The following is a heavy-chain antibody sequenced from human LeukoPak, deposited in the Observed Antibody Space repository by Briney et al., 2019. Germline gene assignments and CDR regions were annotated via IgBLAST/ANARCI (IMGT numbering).Heavy chain of an antibody. CDR1: GGSFSGYY. CDR2: IKHSGST. D-gene: IGHD3-22*01. V-gene: IGHV4-34*01. Sequence: PSETLSLTCAVYGGSFSGYYWSWIRQPPGKGLEWIGEIKHSGSTNYNASLKSRVTISVDTSKNQFSLKLTSVTAADTAVYYRATSPWYYYDSSDYYVDYWGQGTLVTVSS. J-gene: IGHJ4*02. CDR3: ATSPWYYYDSSDYYVDY.